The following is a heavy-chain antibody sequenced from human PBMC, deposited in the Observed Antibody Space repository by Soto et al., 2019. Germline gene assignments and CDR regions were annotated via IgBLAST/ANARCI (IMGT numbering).Heavy chain of an antibody. CDR3: AMYYGHGQDY. D-gene: IGHD3-10*01. Sequence: QVQLHQSGPGLVKPSETLSLTCSVSGASITNYYWTWIRQSPGKGLEWIGYIYYGGTSNYNSSLKGRVTVSEDMSTNQFSLTLNSVTAADTAVYYCAMYYGHGQDYWGQGTLVTVSS. CDR1: GASITNYY. CDR2: IYYGGTS. J-gene: IGHJ4*02. V-gene: IGHV4-59*01.